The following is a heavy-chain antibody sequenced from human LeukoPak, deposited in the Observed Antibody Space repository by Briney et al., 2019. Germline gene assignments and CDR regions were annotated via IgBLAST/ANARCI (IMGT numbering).Heavy chain of an antibody. Sequence: ASVKVSCKASGYTFTGYYMHWVRQAPGQGLEWMGWTNPNSGGTNYAQKFQGRVTMTRDTSISTAYMELSRLRSDDTAVYYCARGHSNYRVYGMDVWGQGTTVIVSS. J-gene: IGHJ6*02. D-gene: IGHD4-4*01. CDR1: GYTFTGYY. V-gene: IGHV1-2*02. CDR3: ARGHSNYRVYGMDV. CDR2: TNPNSGGT.